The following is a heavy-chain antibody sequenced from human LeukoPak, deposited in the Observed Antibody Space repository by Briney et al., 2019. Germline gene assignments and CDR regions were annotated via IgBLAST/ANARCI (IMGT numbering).Heavy chain of an antibody. CDR2: IYYSGST. CDR1: GGSISSYY. CDR3: ARHSIVVVVAATRLSDWFDP. J-gene: IGHJ5*02. V-gene: IGHV4-59*05. D-gene: IGHD2-15*01. Sequence: NPSETLSLTCTVSGGSISSYYWSWIRQPPGKGLEWIGSIYYSGSTYYNPSLKSRVTISVDTSKNQFSLKLSSVTAADTAVYYCARHSIVVVVAATRLSDWFDPWGQGTLVTVSS.